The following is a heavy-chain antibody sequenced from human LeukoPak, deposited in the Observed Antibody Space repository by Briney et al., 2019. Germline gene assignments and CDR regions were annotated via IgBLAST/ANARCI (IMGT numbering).Heavy chain of an antibody. V-gene: IGHV4-59*08. J-gene: IGHJ3*02. CDR3: ARLSRHDDAFDI. CDR2: IYYSGST. Sequence: PSETLSLTCTVSGGSISSYYWSWIRQPPGKGLEWIGYIYYSGSTNYNPPLKSRVTISVDTSKNQFSLKLSSVTAADTAVYYCARLSRHDDAFDIWGQGTMVTVSS. CDR1: GGSISSYY.